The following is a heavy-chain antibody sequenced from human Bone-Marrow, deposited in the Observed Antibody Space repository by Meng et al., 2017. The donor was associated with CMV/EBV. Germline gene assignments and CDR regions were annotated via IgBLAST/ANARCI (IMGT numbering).Heavy chain of an antibody. CDR2: FDPEDGES. Sequence: SFKVSGYTLTELSMHWVRQAPGTGLEWMGGFDPEDGESIYAQKFQGRVTMTEDTSTDTAYMELSSLRSEDTAVYYCATNAARWGFDYWGQGTLVTVSS. J-gene: IGHJ4*02. V-gene: IGHV1-24*01. CDR1: GYTLTELS. CDR3: ATNAARWGFDY. D-gene: IGHD3-16*01.